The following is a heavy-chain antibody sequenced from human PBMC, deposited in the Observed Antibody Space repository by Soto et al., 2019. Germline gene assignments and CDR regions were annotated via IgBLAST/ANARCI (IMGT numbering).Heavy chain of an antibody. CDR2: IYDSERA. J-gene: IGHJ4*02. CDR1: GESISSGGYY. D-gene: IGHD6-6*01. V-gene: IGHV4-31*03. Sequence: QVQLQESGPGLVKASQTLSLICSVSGESISSGGYYWSWIRHHPGKGLEWIGYIYDSERAYYNPSLKSRVTITMDTSKNQFAIKLSSVTAADTAVYYCASASSCSSAADYWGQGTLITVSS. CDR3: ASASSCSSAADY.